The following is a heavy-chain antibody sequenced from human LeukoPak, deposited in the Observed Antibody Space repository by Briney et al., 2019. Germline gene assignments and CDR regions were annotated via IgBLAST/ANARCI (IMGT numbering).Heavy chain of an antibody. CDR1: GGSISSYY. V-gene: IGHV4-59*01. D-gene: IGHD2-15*01. CDR3: ASKKDMSAFDI. Sequence: PSETLSLTCTVSGGSISSYYWSWIRQPPGKGLEWIGYIYYSGSTNYNSSLKSRVTISVDTSKNQFSLKLSSVTAADTAVYYCASKKDMSAFDIWGQGTMVTVSS. CDR2: IYYSGST. J-gene: IGHJ3*02.